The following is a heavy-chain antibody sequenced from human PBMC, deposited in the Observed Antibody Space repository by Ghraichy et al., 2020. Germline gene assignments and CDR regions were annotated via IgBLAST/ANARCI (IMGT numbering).Heavy chain of an antibody. CDR3: ARGSTVIRFYYYDGMDV. D-gene: IGHD4-23*01. CDR1: GGSFSGYY. CDR2: INHSGST. V-gene: IGHV4-34*01. Sequence: SETLSLTCGVYGGSFSGYYWSWIRQPPGLGLEWIGEINHSGSTNYNPSLKSRVTISVDTSKNQLSLKLSSVTAADTAVYYCARGSTVIRFYYYDGMDVWGQGTTVTVSS. J-gene: IGHJ6*02.